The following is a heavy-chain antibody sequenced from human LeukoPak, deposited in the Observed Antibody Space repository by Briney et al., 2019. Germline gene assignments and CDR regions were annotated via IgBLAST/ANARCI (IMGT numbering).Heavy chain of an antibody. D-gene: IGHD6-13*01. CDR3: ARGLRQQLGFFDY. CDR1: GGSISSYH. V-gene: IGHV4-59*08. J-gene: IGHJ4*02. Sequence: SETLSHTCTVSGGSISSYHWSWIRQPPGKGLEWMGYIYYSGSTNYNPSLKSRVTISVDTSKNQFSLKLSSVTAADTAVYYCARGLRQQLGFFDYWGQGTLVPVSS. CDR2: IYYSGST.